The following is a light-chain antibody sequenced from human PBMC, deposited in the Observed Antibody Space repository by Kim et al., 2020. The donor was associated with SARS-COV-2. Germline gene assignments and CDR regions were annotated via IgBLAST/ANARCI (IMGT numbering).Light chain of an antibody. CDR3: QVWNSNSDHPGV. J-gene: IGLJ3*02. CDR1: NIGSKT. CDR2: YNS. V-gene: IGLV3-21*04. Sequence: SYELTQPPSVSVAPGKTARITRGGDNIGSKTVQWYQQKPGQAPVLVIYYNSDRPSGIPERFSGSNSGNTATLTISRVEAGDEADYYCQVWNSNSDHPGVFGGGTKVTVL.